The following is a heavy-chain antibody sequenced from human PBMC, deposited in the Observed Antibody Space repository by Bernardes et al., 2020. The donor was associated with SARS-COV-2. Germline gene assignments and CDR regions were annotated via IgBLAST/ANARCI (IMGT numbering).Heavy chain of an antibody. J-gene: IGHJ1*01. V-gene: IGHV3-11*01. Sequence: GGSLRLSCSASGFSFSEYYMNWIRQAPGRGPEWISYINYSGGIKYYADTVKGRFTISRDNSKNSVYLEMNSLRVEDTTVYYCARGWHWGQGTPVTVSS. CDR2: INYSGGIK. CDR3: ARGWH. CDR1: GFSFSEYY.